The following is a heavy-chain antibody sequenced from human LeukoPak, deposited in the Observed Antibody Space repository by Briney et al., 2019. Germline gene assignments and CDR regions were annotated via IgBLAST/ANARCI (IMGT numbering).Heavy chain of an antibody. V-gene: IGHV3-7*01. CDR2: IGLDGSQQ. J-gene: IGHJ4*02. D-gene: IGHD3-10*02. CDR3: GGEPRMLAY. Sequence: GGSLRLSCAASGFAFGGYWMSWVRQAPGKGLEWVASIGLDGSQQKYADSVKGRFTISRDNAKNSLFLQMIGLRAEDTAVYYCGGEPRMLAYWGQGTLVTVSS. CDR1: GFAFGGYW.